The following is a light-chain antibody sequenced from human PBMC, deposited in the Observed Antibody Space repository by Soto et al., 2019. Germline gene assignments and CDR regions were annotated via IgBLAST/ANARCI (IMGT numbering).Light chain of an antibody. Sequence: DIQMTQSPSSLSAFVGDRVTITCRASQSINTYLNWYQQKPGKAPKLLIYSASSLQSGVPSRFSGSGSGTDFTLTISSLQPEDFATYYCRQSYRTPLTFGGGTKVEIK. CDR1: QSINTY. CDR3: RQSYRTPLT. V-gene: IGKV1-39*01. CDR2: SAS. J-gene: IGKJ4*01.